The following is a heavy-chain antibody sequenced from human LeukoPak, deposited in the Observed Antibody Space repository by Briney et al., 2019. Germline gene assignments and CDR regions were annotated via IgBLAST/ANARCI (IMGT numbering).Heavy chain of an antibody. Sequence: PGGSLRLSCAASGFSFAYYAMSSARQAPGKGLEWVSSIRASAGATYYADSETRRFTIPTDNSKPTLYLQMTRLGAEDTAVYYCGEIQTGNKSYYWGQGTLATVS. CDR3: GEIQTGNKSYY. CDR2: IRASAGAT. V-gene: IGHV3-23*01. D-gene: IGHD1-1*01. J-gene: IGHJ4*02. CDR1: GFSFAYYA.